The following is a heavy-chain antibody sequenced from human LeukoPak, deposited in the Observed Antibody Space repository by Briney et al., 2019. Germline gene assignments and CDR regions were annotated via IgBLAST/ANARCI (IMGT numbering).Heavy chain of an antibody. V-gene: IGHV3-48*04. CDR3: ARASYYYDSSEFDY. J-gene: IGHJ4*02. CDR1: GFTFSGYS. D-gene: IGHD3-22*01. CDR2: ISSSGSTI. Sequence: GGSLRLSCAASGFTFSGYSMNWVRQAPGKGLEWVSYISSSGSTIYYADSVKGRFTISRDNAKNSLYLQMNSLRAEDTAVYYCARASYYYDSSEFDYWGQGTLVTASS.